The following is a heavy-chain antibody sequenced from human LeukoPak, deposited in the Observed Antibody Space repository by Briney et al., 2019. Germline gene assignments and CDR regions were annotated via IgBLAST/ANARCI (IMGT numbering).Heavy chain of an antibody. CDR2: ISGGGGST. D-gene: IGHD3-10*01. V-gene: IGHV3-23*01. Sequence: GGSLRLSCAASGFTFSSYGMSWVRQAPGKGLEWVSAISGGGGSTYYADSVKGRFTISRDNSKNTLYLQMNSLRAEDTAVYYCAKPTMVRGVSMPDYWGQGTLVTVSS. J-gene: IGHJ4*02. CDR1: GFTFSSYG. CDR3: AKPTMVRGVSMPDY.